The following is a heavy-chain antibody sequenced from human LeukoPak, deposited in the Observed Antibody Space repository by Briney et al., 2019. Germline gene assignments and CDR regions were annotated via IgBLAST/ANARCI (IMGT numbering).Heavy chain of an antibody. CDR1: GFTFSSYA. CDR3: ASHAYYFDY. V-gene: IGHV3-48*04. Sequence: PGGSLRLSCAPSGFTFSSYAMNWVRQAPGKGLEWISSISSGFSSTDYADSVKGRFTISRDNAKNSLYLQMSSLRAEDTAVYYCASHAYYFDYWGQGSLVTVSS. J-gene: IGHJ4*02. CDR2: ISSGFSST. D-gene: IGHD3-16*01.